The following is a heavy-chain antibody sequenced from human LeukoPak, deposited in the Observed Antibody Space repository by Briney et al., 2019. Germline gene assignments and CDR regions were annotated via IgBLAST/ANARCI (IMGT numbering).Heavy chain of an antibody. J-gene: IGHJ4*02. Sequence: PSETLSLTCTVSGGSISSSSYYRGWIRQPPGKGLEWIGSIYYSGSAYYNPSLKSRVTISVDTSKNQFSLKLSSVTAADTAVYYCASKPPMFSSGWYRWGQGTLVTVSS. CDR1: GGSISSSSYY. D-gene: IGHD6-19*01. CDR2: IYYSGSA. V-gene: IGHV4-39*01. CDR3: ASKPPMFSSGWYR.